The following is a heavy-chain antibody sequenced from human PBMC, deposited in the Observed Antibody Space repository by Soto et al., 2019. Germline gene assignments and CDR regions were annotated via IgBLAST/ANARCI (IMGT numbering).Heavy chain of an antibody. CDR3: ARLGQYGVNSDTGGWFDP. CDR1: GGSISTGDDY. Sequence: QLQLQESGPGLVRPSQTLSLTCTVSGGSISTGDDYWIWIRQPPGKGLEYIGYIYYSGTTYYNPSLESRVSISVDTSKNQFSLRLNSVTAADTAVYYCARLGQYGVNSDTGGWFDPWGQGSLVTVSS. D-gene: IGHD2-8*01. V-gene: IGHV4-30-4*01. CDR2: IYYSGTT. J-gene: IGHJ5*02.